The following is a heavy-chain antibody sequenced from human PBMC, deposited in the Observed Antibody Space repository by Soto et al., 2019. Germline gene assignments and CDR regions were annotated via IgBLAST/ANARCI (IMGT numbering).Heavy chain of an antibody. CDR1: GYSFTRHY. D-gene: IGHD6-13*01. J-gene: IGHJ4*02. V-gene: IGHV1-46*03. Sequence: ASVKVSCKAIGYSFTRHYMHWVRQAPGQGLEWMGTIFPGGFNIAYAQKFQGRVTMTSDTSTSTVYMELSSLRSEDTAVYYCARVGGGYSSTWSHYWGQGTLVTVS. CDR2: IFPGGFNI. CDR3: ARVGGGYSSTWSHY.